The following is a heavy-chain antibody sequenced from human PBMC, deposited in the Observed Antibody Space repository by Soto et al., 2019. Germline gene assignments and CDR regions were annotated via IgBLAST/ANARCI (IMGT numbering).Heavy chain of an antibody. J-gene: IGHJ3*02. D-gene: IGHD2-21*01. CDR3: ARGRIVASIHDAFEI. CDR1: GYDFTSYG. Sequence: QGQLLQSGDEVKKPGASVRVSCRASGYDFTSYGISWVRQAPGQGLDCVSWISAYHGKRDTAQKFQGRVTMTLDTSTDTAHMELGDLTSADTAVYYCARGRIVASIHDAFEIWGQGTMVAVSS. V-gene: IGHV1-18*01. CDR2: ISAYHGKR.